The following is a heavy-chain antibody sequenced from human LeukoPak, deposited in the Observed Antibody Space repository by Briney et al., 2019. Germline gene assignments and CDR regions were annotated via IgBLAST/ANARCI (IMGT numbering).Heavy chain of an antibody. CDR3: ARDFPLVSTATPLVFDY. V-gene: IGHV1-2*02. J-gene: IGHJ4*02. CDR2: INPNSGDT. Sequence: ASVKVSCKAYGYTFTGYYLHWVRQAPGQGLEWMGWINPNSGDTNYEQKFQGRVTMTRDTSISTAYMELSRLRSDDTAVYYCARDFPLVSTATPLVFDYWGQGTLVTVSS. CDR1: GYTFTGYY. D-gene: IGHD2-15*01.